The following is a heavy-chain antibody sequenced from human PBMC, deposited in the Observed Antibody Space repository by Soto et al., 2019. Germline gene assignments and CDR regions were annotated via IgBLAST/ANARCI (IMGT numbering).Heavy chain of an antibody. Sequence: SETLSLTCTVSGGCISSSTYYWAGMRQPKGKGLEWIASFFIGGNTYYNPSLKSRVTISVDTSKNQFSLNLSSVTAADTAVYYCARTSQSPLTTFHYPGPGTLGT. J-gene: IGHJ4*02. D-gene: IGHD4-17*01. V-gene: IGHV4-39*01. CDR1: GGCISSSTYY. CDR2: FFIGGNT. CDR3: ARTSQSPLTTFHY.